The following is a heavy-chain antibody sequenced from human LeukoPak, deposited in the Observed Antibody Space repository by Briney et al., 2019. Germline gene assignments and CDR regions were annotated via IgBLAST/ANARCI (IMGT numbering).Heavy chain of an antibody. CDR3: ARGEEWELRPADFDY. Sequence: GGSLRLSCEASGFTFSTYAMHWVRQAPGKGLEWVAVISYDGSNKYYADSVKGRFTISRDNSKNTLYLQMNSLRAEDTAVYYCARGEEWELRPADFDYWGQGTLVTVSS. V-gene: IGHV3-30-3*01. CDR2: ISYDGSNK. J-gene: IGHJ4*02. D-gene: IGHD1-26*01. CDR1: GFTFSTYA.